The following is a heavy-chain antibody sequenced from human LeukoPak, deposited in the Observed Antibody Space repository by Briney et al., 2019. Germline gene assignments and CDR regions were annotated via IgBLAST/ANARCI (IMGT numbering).Heavy chain of an antibody. V-gene: IGHV4-39*01. D-gene: IGHD2-8*01. CDR2: MYYSGIT. Sequence: SETLSLTCIVSGGSISTSGYYWGWLRQPPGKGLEWIASMYYSGITYYNPSLKSRVTTSVDMSKNQFSLKLTSVTAADTAVYYCARHWKYCNIGDCHDNWFDPWGQGTLVTVSS. CDR3: ARHWKYCNIGDCHDNWFDP. CDR1: GGSISTSGYY. J-gene: IGHJ5*02.